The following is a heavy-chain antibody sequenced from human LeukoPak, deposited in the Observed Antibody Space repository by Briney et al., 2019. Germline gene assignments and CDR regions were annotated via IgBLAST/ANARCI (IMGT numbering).Heavy chain of an antibody. V-gene: IGHV3-7*03. Sequence: WIRQSPGKGLEWVANIKHDGSETFYLDAVRGRFTISRDNSKNSVHLQLGNLRVEDTALYYCAKSGRVENNWYFFDSWGQGALVIVSS. CDR3: AKSGRVENNWYFFDS. J-gene: IGHJ4*02. D-gene: IGHD1-1*01. CDR2: IKHDGSET.